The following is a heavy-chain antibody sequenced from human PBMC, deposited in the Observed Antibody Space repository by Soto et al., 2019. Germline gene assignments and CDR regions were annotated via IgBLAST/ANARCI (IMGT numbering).Heavy chain of an antibody. V-gene: IGHV4-39*01. Sequence: QMHLQQSGPGLVKPSETLSLTCTVAGSSMSSSAYHWGWIRQPPGEGLEWIGSVYYTGVPDNKSSLENRIAISADTSKKQSSLRLTSWSAADKAIYFCARQGRPGYCTGGNCYPTFDIWGPGTMVTVSS. D-gene: IGHD2-15*01. J-gene: IGHJ3*02. CDR3: ARQGRPGYCTGGNCYPTFDI. CDR2: VYYTGVP. CDR1: GSSMSSSAYH.